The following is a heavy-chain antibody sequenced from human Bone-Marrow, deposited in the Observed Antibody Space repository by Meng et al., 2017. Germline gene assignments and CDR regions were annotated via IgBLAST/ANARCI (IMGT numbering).Heavy chain of an antibody. CDR2: IYPGDSDT. CDR3: AGQVHPGYSSDWTVFDS. J-gene: IGHJ4*02. V-gene: IGHV5-51*01. D-gene: IGHD6-19*01. Sequence: GESLNISCKGSGYRFTDYWNTWVRQLPGKVLQWMGIIYPGDSDTRYSPSFQGRITISADKSINTAYLQWNSLRASDTAMYYCAGQVHPGYSSDWTVFDSWGQGTLVTVSS. CDR1: GYRFTDYW.